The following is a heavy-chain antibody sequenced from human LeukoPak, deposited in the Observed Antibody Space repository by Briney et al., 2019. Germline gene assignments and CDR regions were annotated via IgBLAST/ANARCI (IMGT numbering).Heavy chain of an antibody. V-gene: IGHV3-11*01. Sequence: GGSLGLSCAASGFTFSDHYMSWIRQAPGKGLEWVSYISSSGSTIYYADSVKGRFTISRDNAKNSLYLQMNSLRAEDTAVYYCARAEYSGSYNPTHYWGQGTLVTVSS. D-gene: IGHD1-26*01. J-gene: IGHJ4*02. CDR2: ISSSGSTI. CDR3: ARAEYSGSYNPTHY. CDR1: GFTFSDHY.